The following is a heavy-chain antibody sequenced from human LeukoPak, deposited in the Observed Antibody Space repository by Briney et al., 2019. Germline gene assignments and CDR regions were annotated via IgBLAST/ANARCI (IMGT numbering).Heavy chain of an antibody. CDR2: IYNSGTT. CDR1: GFTVSSTY. V-gene: IGHV3-53*01. J-gene: IGHJ4*02. Sequence: HPGGSLRLSCAASGFTVSSTYMSWVRQAPGQGLEWVSLIYNSGTTFYADSVQGRFTISRDNSKNPLYLQMNSLRAEDTAIYYCARDSSSFPNYFDFWGQGTLVTVSS. D-gene: IGHD3-10*01. CDR3: ARDSSSFPNYFDF.